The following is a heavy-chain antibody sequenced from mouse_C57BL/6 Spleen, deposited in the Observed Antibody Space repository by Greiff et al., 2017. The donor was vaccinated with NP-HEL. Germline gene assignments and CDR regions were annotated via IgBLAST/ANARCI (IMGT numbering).Heavy chain of an antibody. CDR3: AKYDYDATLYYYAMDY. CDR1: GYTFTSYW. J-gene: IGHJ4*01. CDR2: INPSSGYT. Sequence: QVQLQQSGAELAKPGASVKLSCKASGYTFTSYWMHWVKQRPGQGLEWIGYINPSSGYTKYNQKFKDKATLTADKSSSTAYMQLSSLTYEDSAVYDCAKYDYDATLYYYAMDYWGQGTSVTVSS. V-gene: IGHV1-7*01. D-gene: IGHD2-4*01.